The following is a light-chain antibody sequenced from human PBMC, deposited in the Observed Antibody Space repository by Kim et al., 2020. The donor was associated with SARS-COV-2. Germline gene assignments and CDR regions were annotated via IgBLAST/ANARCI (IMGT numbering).Light chain of an antibody. CDR3: LQHNLYPWT. CDR2: AAS. Sequence: AFVGDRAIITCRASQIIGSSLAWFQQQPGTVPKRLIYAASTLDIGVPSRFTGSASGTQFTLTISSLQPEDSATYYCLQHNLYPWTFGQGTKVDIK. CDR1: QIIGSS. V-gene: IGKV1-17*03. J-gene: IGKJ1*01.